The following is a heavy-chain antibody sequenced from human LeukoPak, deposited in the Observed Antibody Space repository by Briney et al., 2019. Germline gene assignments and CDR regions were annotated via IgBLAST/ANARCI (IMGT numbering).Heavy chain of an antibody. D-gene: IGHD1-26*01. CDR2: IYYSGST. V-gene: IGHV4-59*12. J-gene: IGHJ4*02. CDR1: GGSISSYY. CDR3: ARERLGGSYYRPVDY. Sequence: PSETLSLTCTVSGGSISSYYWSWIRQPPGKGLEWIGYIYYSGSTNYNPSLKSRVTMSVDTSKNQFSLKLSSVSAEDTALYYCARERLGGSYYRPVDYWGQGTLVTVSS.